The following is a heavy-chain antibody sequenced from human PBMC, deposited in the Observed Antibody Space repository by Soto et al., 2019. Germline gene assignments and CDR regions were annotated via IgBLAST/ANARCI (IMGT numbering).Heavy chain of an antibody. D-gene: IGHD1-26*01. CDR2: LNPGNGVT. J-gene: IGHJ4*02. CDR3: ARDIPGSYKAFDY. V-gene: IGHV1-3*01. Sequence: ASVKVSCKASGGTFSSYAISWVRQAPGQGLEWMGWLNPGNGVTRPSQIFRDRVTITRDASANTAFLELTSLTSEDTAVYYCARDIPGSYKAFDYWGQGTLVTVSS. CDR1: GGTFSSYA.